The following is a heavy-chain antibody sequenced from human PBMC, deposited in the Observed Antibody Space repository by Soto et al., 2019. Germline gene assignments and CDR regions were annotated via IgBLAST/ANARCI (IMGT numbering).Heavy chain of an antibody. D-gene: IGHD3-10*01. J-gene: IGHJ4*01. V-gene: IGHV5-10-1*01. CDR2: IDPSDSYI. Sequence: ESLNISFNGSGYRLTRYWITWVLQMPWKGLEWMGRIDPSDSYINYSPSFQGHFTISADKCISTAYLQWSSLKASDTAMYYCARFYGSGSTPFDYWAHGTLVAASS. CDR3: ARFYGSGSTPFDY. CDR1: GYRLTRYW.